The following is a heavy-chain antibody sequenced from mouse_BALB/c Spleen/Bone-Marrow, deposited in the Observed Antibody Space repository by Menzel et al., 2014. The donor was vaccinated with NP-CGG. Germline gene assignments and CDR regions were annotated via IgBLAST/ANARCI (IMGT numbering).Heavy chain of an antibody. Sequence: VQLQQSGPGLVAPSQSLSNTCTVSGFSLTGFGINWIRQPPGKGLEWLGMIWGDGTTDYNSALKSRLSIDKDNSKSQVFLKMNSLQAGDTARYYCAREKYGNYYAMDYWGQGTSVTVSS. V-gene: IGHV2-6-7*01. J-gene: IGHJ4*01. CDR3: AREKYGNYYAMDY. D-gene: IGHD2-10*02. CDR2: IWGDGTT. CDR1: GFSLTGFG.